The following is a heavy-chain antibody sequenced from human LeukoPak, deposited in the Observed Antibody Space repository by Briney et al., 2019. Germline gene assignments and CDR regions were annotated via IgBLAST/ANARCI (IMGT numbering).Heavy chain of an antibody. CDR2: IYTSGST. J-gene: IGHJ4*02. Sequence: SETLSLTCTVSGGSISNYYWSWIRQPAGKGLEWIGRIYTSGSTNYNPSLKSRVTMSVDTSKNQFSLKLSSVTAADTAVYYCASLKWFGESEDDYWGQGTLVTVSS. CDR3: ASLKWFGESEDDY. D-gene: IGHD3-10*01. V-gene: IGHV4-4*07. CDR1: GGSISNYY.